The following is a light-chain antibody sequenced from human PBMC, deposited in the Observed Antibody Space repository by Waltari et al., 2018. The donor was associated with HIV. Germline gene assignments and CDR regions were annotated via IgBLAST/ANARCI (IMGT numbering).Light chain of an antibody. J-gene: IGKJ1*01. V-gene: IGKV3-20*01. Sequence: EIVLTQSPGTLSSSPGERATLSCTASQRVSNINLAWYQQKPGQAPRLLIYDASNRATGIPDRFSGSGSGTYFTLTINRLEPEDFAVYYCQQYGSSPPTFGRVTTVDMK. CDR1: QRVSNIN. CDR2: DAS. CDR3: QQYGSSPPT.